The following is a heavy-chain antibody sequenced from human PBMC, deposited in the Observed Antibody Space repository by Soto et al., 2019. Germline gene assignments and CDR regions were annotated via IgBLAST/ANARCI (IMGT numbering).Heavy chain of an antibody. J-gene: IGHJ4*02. CDR3: ARGGVEPFDY. CDR1: GFTFRNYW. D-gene: IGHD3-10*01. V-gene: IGHV3-74*01. Sequence: EVQLVESGGGLVQPGGSLRLSCAASGFTFRNYWMHWVRQAPGKGLVWVSRISDYGRINYADSVKGRFTISRDDAKSELYLQMNHLRAEDTAVYYCARGGVEPFDYLGQGALLTVSS. CDR2: ISDYGRI.